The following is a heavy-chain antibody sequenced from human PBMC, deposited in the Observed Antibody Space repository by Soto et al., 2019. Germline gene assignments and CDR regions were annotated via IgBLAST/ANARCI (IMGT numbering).Heavy chain of an antibody. CDR3: ASSRSLVRFDY. CDR1: GFTFSSYW. V-gene: IGHV3-7*03. Sequence: GFSLRLSCTASGFTFSSYWMSCVLQAPGKGLEWVASIKEDGSEKYYVDSVKGRFTISRDNAKNSLYLQMNILRAGDTAVYYCASSRSLVRFDYWGQGTRVTVSS. D-gene: IGHD2-2*01. J-gene: IGHJ4*02. CDR2: IKEDGSEK.